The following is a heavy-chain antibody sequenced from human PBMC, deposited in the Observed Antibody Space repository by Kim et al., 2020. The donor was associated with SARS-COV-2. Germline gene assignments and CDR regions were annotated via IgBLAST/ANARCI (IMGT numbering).Heavy chain of an antibody. V-gene: IGHV4-59*13. Sequence: SETLSLTCTVSGGSISSNYWSWIRQPPGKGLEWIGYMSYSGSTIYNPSLKSRVTMSVETSKNQFSLKLSSVTAADTAVYYCASWAGYSYETRFGYWGQG. CDR3: ASWAGYSYETRFGY. J-gene: IGHJ4*02. CDR1: GGSISSNY. D-gene: IGHD5-18*01. CDR2: MSYSGST.